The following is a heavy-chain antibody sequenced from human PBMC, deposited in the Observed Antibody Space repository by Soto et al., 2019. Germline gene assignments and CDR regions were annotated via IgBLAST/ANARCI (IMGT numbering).Heavy chain of an antibody. Sequence: ASVKVSCKASGYTFTSYGISWVRQAPGQGLEWMGWISAYNGNTNYAQKLQGRVTMTTDTSTSTAYMELRSLRSDDPAVYYCARDLTESGYDWSPYCSGGSCYTPGSSSDYWGQGTLVTVSS. V-gene: IGHV1-18*01. CDR2: ISAYNGNT. CDR3: ARDLTESGYDWSPYCSGGSCYTPGSSSDY. CDR1: GYTFTSYG. D-gene: IGHD2-15*01. J-gene: IGHJ4*02.